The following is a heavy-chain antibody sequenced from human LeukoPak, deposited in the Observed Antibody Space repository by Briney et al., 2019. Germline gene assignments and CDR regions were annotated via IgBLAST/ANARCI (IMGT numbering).Heavy chain of an antibody. CDR1: GFTFSSYW. Sequence: GGSLRLSCAASGFTFSSYWMHWVRQAPGKGLVWVSRINSDGSSTSYADSVKGRFTTSRDNAKNTPYLQMNSLRAEDTAVYYCARTNDYGDYFDYWGQGTLVTVSS. J-gene: IGHJ4*02. CDR3: ARTNDYGDYFDY. V-gene: IGHV3-74*01. CDR2: INSDGSST. D-gene: IGHD4-17*01.